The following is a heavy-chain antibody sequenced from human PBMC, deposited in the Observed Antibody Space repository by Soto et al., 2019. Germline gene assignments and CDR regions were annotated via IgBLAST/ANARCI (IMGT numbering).Heavy chain of an antibody. D-gene: IGHD3-10*01. CDR3: ARKLLWFGEPLGFDY. J-gene: IGHJ4*02. CDR2: ISSSSSYT. CDR1: GFTFSDYY. V-gene: IGHV3-11*06. Sequence: GGSLRLSCAASGFTFSDYYMSWIRQAPGKGLEWVAYISSSSSYTNYADSVKGRFTISRDNAKNSLYLQMNSLRAEDTAVYYCARKLLWFGEPLGFDYWGQGTLVTVSS.